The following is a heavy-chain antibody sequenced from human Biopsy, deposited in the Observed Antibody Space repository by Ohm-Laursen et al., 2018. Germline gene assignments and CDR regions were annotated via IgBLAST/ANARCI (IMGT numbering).Heavy chain of an antibody. D-gene: IGHD3-3*01. CDR2: LYLSGTT. CDR1: GSSIRDYY. V-gene: IGHV4-4*07. CDR3: VRDGGQTYDFMRRWGKDVRFDP. Sequence: TLCLTCSVSGSSIRDYYWSWIRQPAGKGREWIGRLYLSGTTVFNPSLRSRVSMSVDPTTNHVSQKVTSVTVADTAMYYCVRDGGQTYDFMRRWGKDVRFDPWGQGALVTVSS. J-gene: IGHJ5*02.